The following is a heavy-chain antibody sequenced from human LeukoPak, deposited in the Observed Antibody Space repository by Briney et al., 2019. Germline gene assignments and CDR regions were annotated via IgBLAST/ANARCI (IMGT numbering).Heavy chain of an antibody. V-gene: IGHV3-23*01. CDR3: AKDAIGQYRTYYFDH. J-gene: IGHJ4*02. CDR2: ISGSGGST. D-gene: IGHD1-1*01. Sequence: GGSLRLSYEVSGLSFSNFAMSWVRQAAWRGLDWVSAISGSGGSTYYAGSGQGRFTISRDNSKNTLYLQMNSLRAEDTAVYYCAKDAIGQYRTYYFDHWGQGTLVPVSS. CDR1: GLSFSNFA.